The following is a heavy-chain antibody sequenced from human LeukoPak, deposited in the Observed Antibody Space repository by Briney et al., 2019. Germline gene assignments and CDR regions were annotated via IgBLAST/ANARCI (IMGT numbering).Heavy chain of an antibody. CDR1: GGSISSGDYY. D-gene: IGHD2-21*02. CDR3: ASSVVVTASLFDP. J-gene: IGHJ5*02. Sequence: SETLSLTCTVSGGSISSGDYYWSWIRQPPGKGLEWIGYIYYSGSTYYNPSLKSRVTISVDTSKNQFSLKLSSVTAADTAVYYCASSVVVTASLFDPWGQGTLVTVSS. CDR2: IYYSGST. V-gene: IGHV4-30-4*01.